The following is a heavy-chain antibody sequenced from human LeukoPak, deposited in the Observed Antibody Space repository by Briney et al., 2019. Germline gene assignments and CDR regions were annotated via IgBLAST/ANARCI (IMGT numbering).Heavy chain of an antibody. D-gene: IGHD2-15*01. CDR3: ATGTVAATRYYYYGMDV. J-gene: IGHJ6*02. CDR2: ITSSTSYT. CDR1: GFTFSDYY. Sequence: GGSLRLSCAASGFTFSDYYMSWIRQAPGKGLEWVAYITSSTSYTNYADSVKGRFTISGDNSKNSLYLQMNSLRTEDTALYYCATGTVAATRYYYYGMDVWGQGTTVTVSS. V-gene: IGHV3-11*05.